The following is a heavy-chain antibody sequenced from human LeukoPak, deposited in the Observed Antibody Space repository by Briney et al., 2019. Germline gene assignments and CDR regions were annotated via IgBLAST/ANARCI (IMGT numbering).Heavy chain of an antibody. CDR2: ISSSSSYI. V-gene: IGHV3-21*01. J-gene: IGHJ5*02. Sequence: GRSLRLSCAASGFIFSNYAMHWVRQAPGKGLEWVSSISSSSSYIYYADSVKGRFTISRDNAKNSLYLQMNSLRAEDTAVYYCARESAAGMGRWFDPWGQGTLVTVSS. CDR1: GFIFSNYA. D-gene: IGHD6-19*01. CDR3: ARESAAGMGRWFDP.